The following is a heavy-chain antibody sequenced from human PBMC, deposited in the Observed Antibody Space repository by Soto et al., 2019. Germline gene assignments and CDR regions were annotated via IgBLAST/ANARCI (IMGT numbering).Heavy chain of an antibody. Sequence: GGSLRLSCAASGFTFSSYAMSWVRQAPGKGLEWVSAISGSGGSKYYADSVKGRFTISRDNSKNTLYLQMNSLRAEDTAVYYCAKDVSSGWYYFDYWGQGTLVTVSS. CDR1: GFTFSSYA. D-gene: IGHD6-19*01. V-gene: IGHV3-23*01. CDR3: AKDVSSGWYYFDY. J-gene: IGHJ4*02. CDR2: ISGSGGSK.